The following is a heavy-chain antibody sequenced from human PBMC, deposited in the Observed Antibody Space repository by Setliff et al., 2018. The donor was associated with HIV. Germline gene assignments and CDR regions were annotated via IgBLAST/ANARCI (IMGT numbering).Heavy chain of an antibody. D-gene: IGHD3-3*01. Sequence: GGSLRLSCAASGFIFEDYAMHWVRQVPGKGLEWVALISWDGATTNYADSVKGRFTISRDNSKNTLYLQMNSLRAEDTAVYYCAKSYSSGYYNLGVDYWGQGTLVTVSS. J-gene: IGHJ4*02. CDR3: AKSYSSGYYNLGVDY. CDR2: ISWDGATT. CDR1: GFIFEDYA. V-gene: IGHV3-43D*04.